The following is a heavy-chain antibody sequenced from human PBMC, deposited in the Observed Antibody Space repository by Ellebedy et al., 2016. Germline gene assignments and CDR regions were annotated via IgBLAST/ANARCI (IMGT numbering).Heavy chain of an antibody. J-gene: IGHJ4*02. CDR1: GGSVISSNSF. CDR2: ITSSGIT. D-gene: IGHD6-19*01. V-gene: IGHV4-39*01. Sequence: GSLRLSCSVSGGSVISSNSFWNWIRQPPGKGLEWVGSITSSGITNYNPSLRSRVAISADTSKNQFSLKLNSVTAADTAVYYCATYVLGWSNGGGFWGQGTLVTVSS. CDR3: ATYVLGWSNGGGF.